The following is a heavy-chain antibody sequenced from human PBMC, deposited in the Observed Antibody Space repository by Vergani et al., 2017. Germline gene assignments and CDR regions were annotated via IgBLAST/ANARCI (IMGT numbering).Heavy chain of an antibody. D-gene: IGHD2-15*01. CDR2: IKSDESIT. V-gene: IGHV3-74*02. J-gene: IGHJ5*01. CDR3: VVSRCSGSCFLSIWFDS. Sequence: EVQLVESGGGLIHPGGSLRLSCEGSGFSFSGYWMHWVRQSPEKGLVWVARIKSDESITNYADSVKGRFTISRDNAKNTLYLQMNSLRGDDTAIYYCVVSRCSGSCFLSIWFDSLRQGSLVTVCS. CDR1: GFSFSGYW.